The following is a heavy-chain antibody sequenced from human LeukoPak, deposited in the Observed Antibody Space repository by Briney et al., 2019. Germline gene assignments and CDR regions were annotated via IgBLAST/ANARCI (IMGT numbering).Heavy chain of an antibody. J-gene: IGHJ2*01. Sequence: SETLSLTCAVYGGSFSGYYWSWIRQPPGKGLEWIGEINHSGSTNYNPSLTSRVTISVDTSKNQFSLKLSSVTAADTAVYYCARVPRHCSSTSCYFWYFDLWGRGTLVTVSS. CDR3: ARVPRHCSSTSCYFWYFDL. V-gene: IGHV4-34*01. CDR2: INHSGST. D-gene: IGHD2-2*01. CDR1: GGSFSGYY.